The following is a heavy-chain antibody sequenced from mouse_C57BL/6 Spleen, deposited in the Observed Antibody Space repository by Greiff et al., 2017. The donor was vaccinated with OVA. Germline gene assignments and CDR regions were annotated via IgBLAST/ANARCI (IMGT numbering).Heavy chain of an antibody. CDR2: IDPETGGT. Sequence: QVQLKESGAELVRPGASVTLSCKASGYTFTDYEMHWVKQTPVHGLEWIGAIDPETGGTAYNQKFKGKAILTADKSSSTAYMELRSLTSEDSAVYYCTRGWDYGGQGTTLTVSS. CDR1: GYTFTDYE. V-gene: IGHV1-15*01. CDR3: TRGWDY. J-gene: IGHJ2*01. D-gene: IGHD3-3*01.